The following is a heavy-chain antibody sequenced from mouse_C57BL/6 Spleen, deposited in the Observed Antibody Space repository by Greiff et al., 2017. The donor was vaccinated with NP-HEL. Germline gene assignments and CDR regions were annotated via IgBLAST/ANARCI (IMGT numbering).Heavy chain of an antibody. Sequence: EVQLQESGPELVKPGASVKISCKASGYSFTDYNMNWVKQSNGKSLEWIGVINPNYGTTSYNQKFKGKATLTVDQSSSTDYMQLNSRTSEDSAVYYCARPLDSSGAWFAYWGQGTLVTVSA. CDR1: GYSFTDYN. CDR2: INPNYGTT. CDR3: ARPLDSSGAWFAY. D-gene: IGHD3-2*02. J-gene: IGHJ3*01. V-gene: IGHV1-39*01.